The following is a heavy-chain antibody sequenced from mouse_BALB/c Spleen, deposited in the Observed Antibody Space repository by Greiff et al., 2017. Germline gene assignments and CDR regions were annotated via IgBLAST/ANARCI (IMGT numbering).Heavy chain of an antibody. D-gene: IGHD2-1*01. V-gene: IGHV1-82*01. Sequence: VKLQESGPELVKPGASVKISCKASGYAFSSSWMNWVKQRPGQGLEWIGRIYPGDGDTNYNGKFKGKATLTADKSSSTAYMQLSSLTSVDSAVYFCARRGIYSDAMDYWGQGTSVTVSS. CDR1: GYAFSSSW. CDR3: ARRGIYSDAMDY. J-gene: IGHJ4*01. CDR2: IYPGDGDT.